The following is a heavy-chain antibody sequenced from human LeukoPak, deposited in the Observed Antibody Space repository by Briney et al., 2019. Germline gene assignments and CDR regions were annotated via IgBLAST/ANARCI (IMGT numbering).Heavy chain of an antibody. CDR2: IYPGDSDT. J-gene: IGHJ4*02. V-gene: IGHV5-51*01. CDR1: GYRFTNYW. Sequence: GESLKISCKGSGYRFTNYWIGWVRQMPGKGLEWTGIIYPGDSDTRYSPSFQGQVTFSADKSISTTYLQWSSLKASDTAMYYCARLPGYCTGGSCYFDYWGQGTLVTVSS. CDR3: ARLPGYCTGGSCYFDY. D-gene: IGHD2-15*01.